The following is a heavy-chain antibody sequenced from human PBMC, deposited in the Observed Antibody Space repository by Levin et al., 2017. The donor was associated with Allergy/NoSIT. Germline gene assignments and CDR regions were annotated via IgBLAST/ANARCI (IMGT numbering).Heavy chain of an antibody. J-gene: IGHJ6*02. CDR2: FDPEDGET. CDR1: GYTLTELS. D-gene: IGHD1-26*01. Sequence: ASVKVSCKVSGYTLTELSMHWVRQAPGKGLEWMGGFDPEDGETIYAQKFQGRVTMTEDTSTDTAYMELSSLRSEDTAVYYCATVSIGELLRLWGDVRKNGMDVWGQGTTVTVSS. V-gene: IGHV1-24*01. CDR3: ATVSIGELLRLWGDVRKNGMDV.